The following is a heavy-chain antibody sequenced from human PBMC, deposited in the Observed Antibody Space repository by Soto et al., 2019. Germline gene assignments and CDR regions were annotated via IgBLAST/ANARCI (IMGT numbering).Heavy chain of an antibody. CDR2: INAGNGNT. CDR3: ARDLVRDY. Sequence: QVQLVQSGAEEKKPGASVKVSCKASGYTFTSYAMHWVRQAPGQRREWMGWINAGNGNTKYSQKFQGRVTITRDTSASTAYMEMSRLSSEDTGVYYCARDLVRDYWGQGTLVTVSS. D-gene: IGHD2-21*01. CDR1: GYTFTSYA. V-gene: IGHV1-3*05. J-gene: IGHJ4*02.